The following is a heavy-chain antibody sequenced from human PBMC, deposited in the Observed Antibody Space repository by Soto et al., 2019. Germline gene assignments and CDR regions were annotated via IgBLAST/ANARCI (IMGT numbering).Heavy chain of an antibody. CDR1: GFTFSSYG. D-gene: IGHD3-9*01. V-gene: IGHV3-33*01. J-gene: IGHJ6*02. CDR2: IWYDGSNK. Sequence: GGSLRLSCAASGFTFSSYGMHWVRQAPGKGLEWVAVIWYDGSNKYYADSVKGRFTISRDNSKNTLYLQMNSLRAEDTAVYYCARDFEPPKRTHYYYYYGMDVWGQGTTVTVSS. CDR3: ARDFEPPKRTHYYYYYGMDV.